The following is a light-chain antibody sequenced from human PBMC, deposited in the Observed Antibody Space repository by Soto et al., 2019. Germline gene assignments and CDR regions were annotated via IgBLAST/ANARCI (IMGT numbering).Light chain of an antibody. Sequence: EIVLTQSPGTLSLSPGERATLSCRASQSVSSSYLAWYQQKPGQAPRLLIYGASSRATGIPGRFGGSGSGTDFTRTISRLEPEDFAVYYCQRWGTFGQGTKVEIK. CDR2: GAS. V-gene: IGKV3-20*01. J-gene: IGKJ1*01. CDR1: QSVSSSY. CDR3: QRWGT.